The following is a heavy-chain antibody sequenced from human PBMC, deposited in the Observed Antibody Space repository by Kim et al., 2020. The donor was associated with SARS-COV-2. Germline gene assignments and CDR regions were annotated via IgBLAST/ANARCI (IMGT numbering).Heavy chain of an antibody. J-gene: IGHJ6*03. Sequence: PSLKSRVTISVDTSKNQFSLKLSSVTAADTAVYYCASTSPLMGAYYYMDVWGKGTTVTVSS. V-gene: IGHV4-59*01. CDR3: ASTSPLMGAYYYMDV. D-gene: IGHD3-16*01.